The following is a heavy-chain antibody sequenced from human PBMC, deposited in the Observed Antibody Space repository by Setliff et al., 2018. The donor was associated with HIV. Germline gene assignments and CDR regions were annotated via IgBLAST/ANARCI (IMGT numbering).Heavy chain of an antibody. V-gene: IGHV4-34*01. Sequence: PSETLSLTCAVYGESLSGGYWTWIRQPPGKGLEWIGEINHSGTTNYNPSLKSRVTMSVDSSTNQFSLTLTSMTAPDTAVYYCARSQRLLGVQPPYWYFDLWGRGTPVTVSS. CDR2: INHSGTT. CDR1: GESLSGGY. CDR3: ARSQRLLGVQPPYWYFDL. J-gene: IGHJ2*01. D-gene: IGHD3-16*01.